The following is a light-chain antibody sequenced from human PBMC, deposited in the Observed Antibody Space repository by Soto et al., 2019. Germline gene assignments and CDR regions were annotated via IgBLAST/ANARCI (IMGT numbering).Light chain of an antibody. CDR2: GAS. Sequence: DIQMTQSPSSLFASVGDRVTITCRASQGIRYNLGWYQQRPGEAPKRLIYGASSLQRGVPSRFSGSGSGTEFTLTISSLRPEDSATYYCLQHDSYPRTFGQGTKLEIK. J-gene: IGKJ1*01. CDR3: LQHDSYPRT. V-gene: IGKV1-17*01. CDR1: QGIRYN.